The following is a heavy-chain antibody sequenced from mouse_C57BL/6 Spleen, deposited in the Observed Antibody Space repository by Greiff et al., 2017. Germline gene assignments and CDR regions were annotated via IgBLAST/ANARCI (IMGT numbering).Heavy chain of an antibody. D-gene: IGHD4-1*01. CDR3: ARTGTDYAMDY. CDR2: INPGRGGT. V-gene: IGHV1-54*01. Sequence: QVQLKASGAELVRPGTSVKVSCKASGYAFTNYLLEWVKQRPGQGLEWIGVINPGRGGTNYNEKFKGKATLTADKSSSTAYMQLSSLTSEDSAVYFCARTGTDYAMDYWSQGTSVTVSS. J-gene: IGHJ4*01. CDR1: GYAFTNYL.